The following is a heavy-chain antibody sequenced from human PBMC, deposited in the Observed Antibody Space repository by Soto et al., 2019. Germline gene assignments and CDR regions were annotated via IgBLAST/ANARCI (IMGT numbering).Heavy chain of an antibody. CDR1: GGSISSGNW. D-gene: IGHD2-21*02. V-gene: IGHV4-4*02. Sequence: QVQLQESGPGLMKPSGTLSLTCAVSGGSISSGNWWSWVRQPPGKGLEWIGEIYHSGSTNYNPSHKGGSPLSVDKSKNPSAVKLSPVAAADTAVYYCAGGIGGNSGGNFFDYWGQGTLVTVSS. CDR3: AGGIGGNSGGNFFDY. J-gene: IGHJ4*02. CDR2: IYHSGST.